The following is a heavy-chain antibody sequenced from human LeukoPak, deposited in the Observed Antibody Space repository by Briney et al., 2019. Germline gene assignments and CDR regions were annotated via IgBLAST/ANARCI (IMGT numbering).Heavy chain of an antibody. D-gene: IGHD6-19*01. CDR1: GFTFSSYG. Sequence: GRSLRLSCAASGFTFSSYGMNWVRKAPGKGLDWVSYISTSSNRIDYSDSVKGRSTMSRDNAKNLLYLQMNSLRDEDTAMYYCARVSAPGTSGWYFGYWGQGTLVTVSS. J-gene: IGHJ4*02. CDR3: ARVSAPGTSGWYFGY. V-gene: IGHV3-48*02. CDR2: ISTSSNRI.